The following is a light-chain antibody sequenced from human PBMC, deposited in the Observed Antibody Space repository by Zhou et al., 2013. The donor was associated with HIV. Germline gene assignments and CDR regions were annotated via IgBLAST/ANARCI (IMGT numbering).Light chain of an antibody. CDR1: QSLLHSNGYNY. V-gene: IGKV2-28*01. CDR3: MQALQTPRT. Sequence: DIVMTQSPLSLPVTPGEPASISCRSSQSLLHSNGYNYLDWYLQKPGQSPQLLIYLGSNRASGVPDRFSGSGSGTDFTLKISRVEAEDVGVYYCMQALQTPRTFGPGDQAGDQT. CDR2: LGS. J-gene: IGKJ2*02.